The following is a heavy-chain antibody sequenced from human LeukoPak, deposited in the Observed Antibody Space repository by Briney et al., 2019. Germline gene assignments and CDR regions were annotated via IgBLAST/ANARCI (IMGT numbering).Heavy chain of an antibody. CDR1: GGPIRSSVNY. Sequence: KTSETLPLTCIVSGGPIRSSVNYWGWIRQPPGKGLEWIGTIYYSGNTYYNPSLNSRVTITLDTSKNQYSLNLTSVTAADTAVLYCVTLAGGYGGSGSFDHSGQGTLVSVSS. V-gene: IGHV4-39*01. J-gene: IGHJ4*02. CDR3: VTLAGGYGGSGSFDH. D-gene: IGHD6-25*01. CDR2: IYYSGNT.